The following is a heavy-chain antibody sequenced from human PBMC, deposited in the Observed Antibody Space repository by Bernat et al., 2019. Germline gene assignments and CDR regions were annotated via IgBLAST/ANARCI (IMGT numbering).Heavy chain of an antibody. CDR2: ISSSSSYI. J-gene: IGHJ3*02. V-gene: IGHV3-21*01. CDR1: GFIFSSYS. D-gene: IGHD1-26*01. CDR3: ARALGVGVTRIGDVFDI. Sequence: EVQLVESGGGLVKPGWSLRLSCAASGFIFSSYSMNWVRQAPGKGLEWVSSISSSSSYIYYADSMKGRFTISRDNAKNSLYLQMNSLRAEDTAVYYCARALGVGVTRIGDVFDIWGQGTMVTVSS.